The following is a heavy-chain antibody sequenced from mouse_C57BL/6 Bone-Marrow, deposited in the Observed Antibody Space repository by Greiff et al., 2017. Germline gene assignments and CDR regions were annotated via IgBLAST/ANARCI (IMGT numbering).Heavy chain of an antibody. CDR1: GYTFTSYW. D-gene: IGHD1-1*02. V-gene: IGHV1-59*01. Sequence: QVQLQQPGAELVRPGTSVKLSCKASGYTFTSYWMHWVKQRPGQGLEWIGVIDPSDSYTNYNQKFKGKATLTVDTSSSTPYMQLSSLTSEDSAVYYCAILYGLDYWGQGTTLTVSS. CDR3: AILYGLDY. J-gene: IGHJ2*01. CDR2: IDPSDSYT.